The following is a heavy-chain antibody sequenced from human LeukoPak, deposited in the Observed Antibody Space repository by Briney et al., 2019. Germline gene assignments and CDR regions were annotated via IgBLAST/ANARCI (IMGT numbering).Heavy chain of an antibody. Sequence: GGPLRLSCAASGFTFSSYGMHWVRQAPGKGLEWVAFIRYDGSNKYYADSVKGRFTISRDNSKNTLYLQMNSLRAEDTAVYYCAKVRSTSCYIWGQGTLVTVSS. V-gene: IGHV3-30*02. CDR2: IRYDGSNK. CDR1: GFTFSSYG. J-gene: IGHJ4*02. CDR3: AKVRSTSCYI. D-gene: IGHD2-2*02.